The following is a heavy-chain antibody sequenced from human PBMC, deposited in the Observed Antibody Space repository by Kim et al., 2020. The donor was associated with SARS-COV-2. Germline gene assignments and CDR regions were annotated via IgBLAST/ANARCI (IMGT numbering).Heavy chain of an antibody. Sequence: GGSLRLSCAASGFTFSSYAMHWVRQAPGKGLEWVAVISYDGSNKYYADSVKGRFTISRDNSKNTLYLQMNSLRAEDTAVYYCARPGGSGSRGGYYYYYGMDVWGQGTTVTVSS. CDR3: ARPGGSGSRGGYYYYYGMDV. CDR1: GFTFSSYA. J-gene: IGHJ6*02. D-gene: IGHD3-10*01. V-gene: IGHV3-30*04. CDR2: ISYDGSNK.